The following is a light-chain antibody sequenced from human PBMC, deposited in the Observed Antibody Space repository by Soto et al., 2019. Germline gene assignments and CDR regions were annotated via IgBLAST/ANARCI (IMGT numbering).Light chain of an antibody. CDR1: QTISNC. Sequence: DIQMTQSPSSLSASVGDRVTITCRASQTISNCLDWCQQQPGKAPKLLIYAASRLQSGVPSRFSGSGSGTEFTLTISSLQPDDFATYYCQQCYSSSLAFGRGTKVDIK. CDR2: AAS. V-gene: IGKV1-39*01. J-gene: IGKJ4*01. CDR3: QQCYSSSLA.